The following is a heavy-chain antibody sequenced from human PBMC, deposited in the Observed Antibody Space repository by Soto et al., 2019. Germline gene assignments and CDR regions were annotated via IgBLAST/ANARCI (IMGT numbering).Heavy chain of an antibody. CDR1: GGTFSSYA. J-gene: IGHJ3*02. Sequence: QVQLVQSGAEVKKPGSSMKVSCKASGGTFSSYAISWVRQAPGQGLEWMGGIIPIFGTANYAQKFQGRVTITADESTSTAYMELSSLRSEDTAVYYCARGWSVDDYGDAHAFDIWGQGTMVTVSS. CDR2: IIPIFGTA. V-gene: IGHV1-69*01. D-gene: IGHD4-17*01. CDR3: ARGWSVDDYGDAHAFDI.